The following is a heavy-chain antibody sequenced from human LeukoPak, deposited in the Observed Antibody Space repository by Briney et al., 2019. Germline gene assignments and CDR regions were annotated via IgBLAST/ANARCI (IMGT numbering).Heavy chain of an antibody. CDR3: AGDESGIAAAGMISNWFDP. CDR1: GFTFSSYS. D-gene: IGHD6-13*01. CDR2: ISSSSSYI. Sequence: PGGSLRLSSAASGFTFSSYSMNWVRQAPGKGLEWVSSISSSSSYIYYADSVKGRFTISRDNAKNSLYLQMNSLRAEDTAVYYCAGDESGIAAAGMISNWFDPWGQGTLVTVSS. J-gene: IGHJ5*02. V-gene: IGHV3-21*01.